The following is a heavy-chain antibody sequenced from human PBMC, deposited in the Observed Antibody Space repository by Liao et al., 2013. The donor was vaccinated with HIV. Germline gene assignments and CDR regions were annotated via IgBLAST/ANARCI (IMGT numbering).Heavy chain of an antibody. CDR3: ASEGWFGELFFDH. Sequence: QVQMQESGPGLVKPSETLSLTCTVSGGSISTYYWSWIRQPAGKGLEWIGRIYTTGSTNINPSLKSRVTMSVDTKRQFSLKLSSVTAADTAVYYCASEGWFGELFFDHWG. J-gene: IGHJ4*01. D-gene: IGHD3-10*01. V-gene: IGHV4-4*07. CDR1: GGSISTYY. CDR2: IYTTGST.